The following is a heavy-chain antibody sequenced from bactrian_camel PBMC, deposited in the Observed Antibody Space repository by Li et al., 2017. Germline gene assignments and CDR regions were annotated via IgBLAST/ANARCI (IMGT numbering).Heavy chain of an antibody. CDR1: GYSFSRY. V-gene: IGHV3S26*01. D-gene: IGHD3*01. Sequence: HVQLVESGGGSVQAGESLTLSCAGSGYSFSRYWAWFRRAPGKEREGVAVIDSDGSTSYADSVKGRFTISRDNGQNTMYTSYLQMNNLKPEDTAMYYCAAADNLGTQDLSQTMEWVREGDWGQGTQVTVS. J-gene: IGHJ4*01. CDR2: IDSDGST. CDR3: AAADNLGTQDLSQTMEWVREGD.